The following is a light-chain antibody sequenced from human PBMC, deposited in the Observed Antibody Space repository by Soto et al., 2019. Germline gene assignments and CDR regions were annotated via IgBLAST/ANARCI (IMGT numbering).Light chain of an antibody. V-gene: IGLV1-40*01. Sequence: QSVLTQPPSVSGAPGQRVTISCTGSNSNIGAGYDVHWYQQLPGTAPKLLIYANTNRPSGVPDRISGSKSGTSASLAITGLQAEDEADYFCAAWDDSLSGRYVFGTGTKVTVL. CDR2: ANT. J-gene: IGLJ1*01. CDR1: NSNIGAGYD. CDR3: AAWDDSLSGRYV.